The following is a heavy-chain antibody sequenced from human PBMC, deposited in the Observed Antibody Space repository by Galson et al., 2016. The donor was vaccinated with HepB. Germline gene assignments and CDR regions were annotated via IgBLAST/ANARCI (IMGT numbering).Heavy chain of an antibody. Sequence: SLRLSCAASGFTVSSNYMSWVRQAPGKGPEWISIIYGDGSTYHADSVKGRFTISSDNSKNAVYLQMNSLRAEDTAAYYCARGGAVSGLDYWGQGTLVTVAS. J-gene: IGHJ4*02. CDR1: GFTVSSNY. CDR2: IYGDGST. V-gene: IGHV3-53*01. D-gene: IGHD6-19*01. CDR3: ARGGAVSGLDY.